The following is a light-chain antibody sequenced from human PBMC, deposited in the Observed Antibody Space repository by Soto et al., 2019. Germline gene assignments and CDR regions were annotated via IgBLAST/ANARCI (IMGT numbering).Light chain of an antibody. CDR3: LQYDISPV. CDR1: QAITNY. V-gene: IGKV1-33*01. Sequence: DIQMTQSPSSLSASVGDRVTITCQASQAITNYLNWYQQKPGEAPKLLIYDSSNLETGVPSRFSGGGSGTDFTFTISSLQPEDIATYYCLQYDISPVFGPGTKVDI. CDR2: DSS. J-gene: IGKJ3*01.